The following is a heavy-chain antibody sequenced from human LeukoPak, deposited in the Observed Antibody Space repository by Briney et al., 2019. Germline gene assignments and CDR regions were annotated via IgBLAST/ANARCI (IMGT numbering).Heavy chain of an antibody. CDR2: INHSGST. CDR1: GGSFSGYY. J-gene: IGHJ4*02. Sequence: SEALSLTCAVYGGSFSGYYWSWIRQPPGKGLEWIGEINHSGSTNYNPSLKSRVTISVDTSKNQFSLKLSSVTAADTAVYYCARAGSGSTSSWGQGTLVTVSS. D-gene: IGHD2-2*01. CDR3: ARAGSGSTSS. V-gene: IGHV4-34*01.